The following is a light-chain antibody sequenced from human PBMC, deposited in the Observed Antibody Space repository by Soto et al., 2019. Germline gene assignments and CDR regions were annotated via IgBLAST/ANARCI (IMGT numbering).Light chain of an antibody. CDR1: QSISSW. J-gene: IGKJ4*01. CDR3: QQASSFPLT. CDR2: KAS. V-gene: IGKV1-5*03. Sequence: DIQMAQSPSTLSASVGDRVTITCRASQSISSWLAWHQQKPGKAPKLLIYKASTLKSGVPSRFSGSGSGTEFTLTISSLQPEDVATYYCQQASSFPLTFGGGTKVDIK.